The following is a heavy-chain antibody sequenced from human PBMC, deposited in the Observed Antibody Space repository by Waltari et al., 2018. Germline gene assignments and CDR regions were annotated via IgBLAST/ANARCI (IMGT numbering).Heavy chain of an antibody. V-gene: IGHV4-4*08. J-gene: IGHJ4*02. CDR1: GGSISGYY. Sequence: QVQLQESGPGLLKPSETLSLTCNVSGGSISGYYWNWIRQSPGTGLEWIGVGYSGGSTSYKPHLKGRVTISADASTNQVSLTLTSVTAADTAVYYCARRRYDSSGYYHSRGYFFDNWGQGALVTVSS. CDR2: GYSGGST. D-gene: IGHD3-22*01. CDR3: ARRRYDSSGYYHSRGYFFDN.